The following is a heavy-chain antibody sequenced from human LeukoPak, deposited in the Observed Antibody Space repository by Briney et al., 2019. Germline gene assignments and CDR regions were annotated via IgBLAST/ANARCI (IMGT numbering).Heavy chain of an antibody. Sequence: ASVKVSCKASGGTFSSYAISWVRQAPGQGLEWMGGIIPIFGTANYAQKFQGRVTITADESTSTAYMELSSLRSEDTAVYYCARLPSDIVATIGVWGQGTLVTVSS. CDR2: IIPIFGTA. V-gene: IGHV1-69*13. J-gene: IGHJ4*02. CDR3: ARLPSDIVATIGV. D-gene: IGHD5-12*01. CDR1: GGTFSSYA.